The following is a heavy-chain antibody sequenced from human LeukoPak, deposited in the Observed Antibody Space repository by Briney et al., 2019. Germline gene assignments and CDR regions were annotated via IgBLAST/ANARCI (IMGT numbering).Heavy chain of an antibody. Sequence: SETLSLTCAVYGGSFSGYYWSWIRQPPGKGLEWIGEINHSGSTNYNPSLKSRVTISVDTSKNQFSLKLSSVTAADTAVYYCARGRWLQLRWFDYWGQGTLVTVSS. CDR1: GGSFSGYY. CDR2: INHSGST. J-gene: IGHJ4*02. V-gene: IGHV4-34*01. CDR3: ARGRWLQLRWFDY. D-gene: IGHD5-24*01.